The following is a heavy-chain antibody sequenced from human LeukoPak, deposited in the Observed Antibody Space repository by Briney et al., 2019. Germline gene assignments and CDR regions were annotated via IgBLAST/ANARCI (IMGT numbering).Heavy chain of an antibody. J-gene: IGHJ4*02. V-gene: IGHV3-23*01. CDR3: ARAFSTTAFDS. CDR1: GFTFSSYG. CDR2: ISGSGGST. D-gene: IGHD4-17*01. Sequence: GGSLRLSCAASGFTFSSYGMIWVRQAPGKGLEWVSGISGSGGSTYVADSVKGRFTVSRDNSKNTLYLQMNSLRAEDTAVYYCARAFSTTAFDSWGQGTLVTVSS.